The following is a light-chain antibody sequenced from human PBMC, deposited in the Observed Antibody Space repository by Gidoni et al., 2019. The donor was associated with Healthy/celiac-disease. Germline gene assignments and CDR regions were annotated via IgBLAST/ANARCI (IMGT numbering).Light chain of an antibody. CDR2: LGS. Sequence: DIVMTQSPLSLPVTPGEPASISCRPSQSRLHSNGYNYLDWYLQKPGQSPQLLIYLGSNRASGVPDRFSGSGSGTDFTLKISRVEAEDVGVYYCMQTLQTPYTFGQGTKLEIK. CDR1: QSRLHSNGYNY. J-gene: IGKJ2*01. CDR3: MQTLQTPYT. V-gene: IGKV2-28*01.